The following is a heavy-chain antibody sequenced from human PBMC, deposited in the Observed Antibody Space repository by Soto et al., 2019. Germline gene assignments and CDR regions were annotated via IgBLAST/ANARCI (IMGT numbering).Heavy chain of an antibody. J-gene: IGHJ5*02. V-gene: IGHV1-8*01. CDR3: ARGELGYCTNGVCHNWFDP. Sequence: ASVKVSCKASGYTFTSYDINWVQRATGQGLEWMGWMNPNSGNTGYAQKFQGRVTMTRNTSISTAYMELSSLRSEDTAVYYCARGELGYCTNGVCHNWFDPWGQGTLVTVSS. D-gene: IGHD2-8*01. CDR1: GYTFTSYD. CDR2: MNPNSGNT.